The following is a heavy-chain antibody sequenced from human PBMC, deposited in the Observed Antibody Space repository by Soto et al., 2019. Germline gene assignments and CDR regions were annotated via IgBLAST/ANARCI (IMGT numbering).Heavy chain of an antibody. CDR1: GFTFSSYS. CDR3: ARDIYYDFWSGSPSDAFDI. D-gene: IGHD3-3*01. CDR2: ISSSSSTI. J-gene: IGHJ3*02. V-gene: IGHV3-48*01. Sequence: EVQLVESGGGLVQPGGSLRLSCAASGFTFSSYSMNWVRQAPGKGLEWVSYISSSSSTIYYADSVKGRFTISRDNAKNSLYLQMNSLRAEDTAVYYCARDIYYDFWSGSPSDAFDIWGQGTMVTVSS.